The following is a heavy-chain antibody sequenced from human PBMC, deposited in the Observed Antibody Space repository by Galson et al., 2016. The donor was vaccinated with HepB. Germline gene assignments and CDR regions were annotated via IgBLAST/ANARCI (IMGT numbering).Heavy chain of an antibody. CDR1: GLTVSNNY. CDR3: SRQGIGEALDY. D-gene: IGHD3-10*01. Sequence: SLRLSCAASGLTVSNNYMTWVRQAPGKGLEWLSVIYSDGRTYYADSVKGRFTISRDNSKNTAYLQMNRPRAEDTAMYYCSRQGIGEALDYWGQGTLVTVSS. V-gene: IGHV3-53*01. J-gene: IGHJ4*02. CDR2: IYSDGRT.